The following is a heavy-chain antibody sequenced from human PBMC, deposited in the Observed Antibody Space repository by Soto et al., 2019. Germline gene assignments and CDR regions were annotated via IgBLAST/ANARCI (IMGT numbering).Heavy chain of an antibody. J-gene: IGHJ6*02. CDR3: ARGALLRVLRGMDV. CDR2: IGTAGDT. Sequence: GSLRLSCAASGFTFSSYDMHWVRQATGKGLEWVSAIGTAGDTYYPGSVKGRFTISRENAKNSLYLQMNSLRAGDTAVYYCARGALLRVLRGMDVWGQGTTVTVSS. D-gene: IGHD3-22*01. V-gene: IGHV3-13*01. CDR1: GFTFSSYD.